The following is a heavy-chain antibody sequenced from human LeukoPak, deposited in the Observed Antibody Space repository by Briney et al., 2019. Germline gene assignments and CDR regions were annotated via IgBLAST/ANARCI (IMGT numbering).Heavy chain of an antibody. J-gene: IGHJ5*02. V-gene: IGHV3-23*01. CDR1: GFTFSSYA. CDR2: ISASGGNT. Sequence: GGSLRLSCAASGFTFSSYAMSWFRQAPGKGLEWVSVISASGGNTYYADSVKGRFTISRDNSRDTLYLQMNSLTAEDTAVYYCARRTYYYDSSGYGTPWYNWFDPWGQGTLVTVSS. D-gene: IGHD3-22*01. CDR3: ARRTYYYDSSGYGTPWYNWFDP.